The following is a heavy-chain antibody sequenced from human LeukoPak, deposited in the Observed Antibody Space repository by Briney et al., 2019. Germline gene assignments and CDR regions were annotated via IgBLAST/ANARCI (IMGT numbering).Heavy chain of an antibody. Sequence: SVKVSCKASGGTFSSYAVNWVRQAPGQGLEWMGRIIPIRRIANYAPNFQGKITLTADKSTSTAHMELSSLRSEDTAVYCCARGGLAAARAFDYWGRGNLVTVSS. CDR2: IIPIRRIA. J-gene: IGHJ4*02. CDR3: ARGGLAAARAFDY. D-gene: IGHD6-13*01. V-gene: IGHV1-69*04. CDR1: GGTFSSYA.